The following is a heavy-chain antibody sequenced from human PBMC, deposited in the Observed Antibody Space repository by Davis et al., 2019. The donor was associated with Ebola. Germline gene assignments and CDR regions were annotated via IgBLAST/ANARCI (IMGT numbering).Heavy chain of an antibody. CDR2: ISGSGGSA. V-gene: IGHV3-23*01. Sequence: GESLKISCAASGFTFNSYAMSWVRQAPGKGLEWVSSISGSGGSAYHTDSVKGRFTISRDNAKNSLYLQMNSLRAEDTAVYYCARELKLVEYYYYYYYMDVWGKGTTVTVSS. CDR1: GFTFNSYA. J-gene: IGHJ6*03. CDR3: ARELKLVEYYYYYYYMDV. D-gene: IGHD3-10*01.